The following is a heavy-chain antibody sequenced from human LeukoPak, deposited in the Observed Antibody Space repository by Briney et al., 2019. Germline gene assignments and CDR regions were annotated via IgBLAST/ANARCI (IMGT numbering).Heavy chain of an antibody. D-gene: IGHD3-22*01. Sequence: GRSLRLSCAASGFTFSSYAMSWVRQAPGKGLEWVSDIRGSGGSIHYADSVKGRFTISRDNSKNTLYLQMNSLRAEDTAVYYCAKSTYYYGISGHYYFDYWGQGILVTVSS. CDR3: AKSTYYYGISGHYYFDY. CDR1: GFTFSSYA. J-gene: IGHJ4*02. CDR2: IRGSGGSI. V-gene: IGHV3-23*01.